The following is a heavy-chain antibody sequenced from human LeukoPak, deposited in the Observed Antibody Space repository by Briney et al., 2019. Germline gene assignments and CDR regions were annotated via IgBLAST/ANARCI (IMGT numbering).Heavy chain of an antibody. CDR1: GFTFSNYA. D-gene: IGHD2-2*02. CDR2: ISAGGEST. J-gene: IGHJ4*02. V-gene: IGHV3-23*01. Sequence: GGSLRLSCAASGFTFSNYAMSWVRQAPEKGLEWVSGISAGGESTYSADSAKGRFTVSRDNSKNTLYVQMNSLRVEDTALYYCAKEDSYCSSSSCYSFDSWGQGTLVTVSS. CDR3: AKEDSYCSSSSCYSFDS.